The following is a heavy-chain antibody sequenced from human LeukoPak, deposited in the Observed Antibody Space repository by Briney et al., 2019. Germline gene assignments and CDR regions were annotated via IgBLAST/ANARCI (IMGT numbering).Heavy chain of an antibody. J-gene: IGHJ4*02. V-gene: IGHV3-21*01. CDR2: ISSSSSYI. CDR3: ASYTAMVPLDH. D-gene: IGHD5-18*01. CDR1: GFTFSSYC. Sequence: GGSLRLSCAASGFTFSSYCMNWVRQAPGKGLEWVSSISSSSSYIYYADSVKGRFTISRDNAKNSLYLQMNSLRAEDTAVYYCASYTAMVPLDHWGQGTLVTVSS.